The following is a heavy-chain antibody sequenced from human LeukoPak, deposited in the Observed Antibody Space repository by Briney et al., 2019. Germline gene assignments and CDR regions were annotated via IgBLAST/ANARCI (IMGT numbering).Heavy chain of an antibody. V-gene: IGHV4-31*03. Sequence: SETLSLTCIVSGGSISSSSHYWGWIRQHPGKGLEWIGYTSYSGSTYYNPSLKSRVTISVDTAKNQFSLKLTSVTAADTAVYYCARSASPTFYDYWGQGTLVTVSS. J-gene: IGHJ4*02. CDR2: TSYSGST. CDR3: ARSASPTFYDY. CDR1: GGSISSSSHY. D-gene: IGHD3-3*02.